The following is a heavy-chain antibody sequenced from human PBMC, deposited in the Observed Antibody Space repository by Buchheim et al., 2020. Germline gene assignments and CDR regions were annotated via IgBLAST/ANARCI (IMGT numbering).Heavy chain of an antibody. J-gene: IGHJ4*02. CDR2: MYNSGST. D-gene: IGHD3-10*01. CDR3: ARGTPRYYFDF. Sequence: QVQLQESGPGLVKPSQTLSLTCTVSGDSMERGGFYWNWIRQHPGMGLEFIGYMYNSGSTYFHPSLRRRVTISADTSKNQCSLELSSVTAADTAVYFCARGTPRYYFDFWGQGTL. CDR1: GDSMERGGFY. V-gene: IGHV4-31*03.